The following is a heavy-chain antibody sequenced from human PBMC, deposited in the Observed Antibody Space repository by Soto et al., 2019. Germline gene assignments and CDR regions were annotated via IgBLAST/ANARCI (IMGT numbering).Heavy chain of an antibody. CDR1: GFTVSSNY. V-gene: IGHV3-66*01. CDR3: ARDRCSSTSCYVY. Sequence: GGSLRLSCAASGFTVSSNYMSWVRQAPGKGLEWVSVIYSGGSTYYADSVKGRITISRDNSKNTLYLQMNSLRAEDTAVYYCARDRCSSTSCYVYWGQGTLVTVSS. J-gene: IGHJ4*02. D-gene: IGHD2-2*01. CDR2: IYSGGST.